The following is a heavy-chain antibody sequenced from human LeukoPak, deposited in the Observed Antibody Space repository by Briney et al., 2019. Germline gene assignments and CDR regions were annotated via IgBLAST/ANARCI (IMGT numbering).Heavy chain of an antibody. Sequence: GGSLRLSCAASGFTVSSNYMTWVRQAPGKGLEWVSIIYSGGSTSYADSVKGRFTISRDNSKNTLYLQMNSLRAEDTAVYYCARVPYSGSYYPDYWGQGTLVTVSS. D-gene: IGHD1-26*01. CDR3: ARVPYSGSYYPDY. J-gene: IGHJ4*02. CDR2: IYSGGST. CDR1: GFTVSSNY. V-gene: IGHV3-53*01.